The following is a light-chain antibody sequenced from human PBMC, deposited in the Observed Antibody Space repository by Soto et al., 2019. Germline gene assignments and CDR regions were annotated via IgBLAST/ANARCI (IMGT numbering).Light chain of an antibody. V-gene: IGLV1-44*01. CDR2: SNV. J-gene: IGLJ3*02. Sequence: QSVLTQAPSVSGTPGQRVTISCSGSSSNIGSNTVSWYQQVPGTAPKVLIYSNVQRPSGVPDRCSGSKSGTSASLAIGGLQSEDEADYDCAAWDGSLNGWVFGGGTKLTVL. CDR3: AAWDGSLNGWV. CDR1: SSNIGSNT.